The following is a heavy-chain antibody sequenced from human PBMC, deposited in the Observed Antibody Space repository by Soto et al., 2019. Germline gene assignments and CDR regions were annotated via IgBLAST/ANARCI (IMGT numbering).Heavy chain of an antibody. V-gene: IGHV1-69*13. CDR3: ARPNLPSSSWNYYGMDV. Sequence: ASVKVSCKASGGTFSSYAISWVRQAPGQGLEWMGGIIPIFGTANYAQKFQGRVTITADESTSTAYVELSSLRSEDTAVYYCARPNLPSSSWNYYGMDVWGQGTTVTVSS. D-gene: IGHD6-13*01. J-gene: IGHJ6*02. CDR1: GGTFSSYA. CDR2: IIPIFGTA.